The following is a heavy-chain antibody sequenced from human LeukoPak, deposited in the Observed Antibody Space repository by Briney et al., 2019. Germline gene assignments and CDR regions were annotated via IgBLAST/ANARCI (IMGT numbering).Heavy chain of an antibody. Sequence: GGSLRLSCAASGFTVSSNYMSWVRQAPGKGLEWVSVIYSGGSTYYADSVKGRFTISRDNSKNTLYLQMNSLRAEDTAVYYCARTRYSRGYSGYDWYYYYYMDVWGKGTTVTISS. D-gene: IGHD5-12*01. J-gene: IGHJ6*03. CDR1: GFTVSSNY. V-gene: IGHV3-53*01. CDR3: ARTRYSRGYSGYDWYYYYYMDV. CDR2: IYSGGST.